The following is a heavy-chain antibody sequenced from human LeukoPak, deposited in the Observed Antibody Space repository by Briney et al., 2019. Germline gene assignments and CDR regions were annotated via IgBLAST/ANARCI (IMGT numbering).Heavy chain of an antibody. CDR2: INHSGST. J-gene: IGHJ6*03. CDR3: ARGWVTMVRGVIITDYYYYMDV. CDR1: GGSFSGYY. V-gene: IGHV4-34*01. Sequence: SETLSLTCVVYGGSFSGYYWSWIRQPPGKVLEWIGEINHSGSTNYNPSLKSRVTISVDTSKNQFSLKLSSVTAADTAVYYCARGWVTMVRGVIITDYYYYMDVWGKGATVTVSS. D-gene: IGHD3-10*01.